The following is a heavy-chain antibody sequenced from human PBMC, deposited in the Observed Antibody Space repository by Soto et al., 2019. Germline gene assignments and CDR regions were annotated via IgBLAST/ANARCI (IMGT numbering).Heavy chain of an antibody. V-gene: IGHV3-33*01. CDR1: GFTFSSYG. D-gene: IGHD3-10*01. CDR3: ARDSGVRGVMNH. J-gene: IGHJ5*02. Sequence: QVQLVESGGGVVQPGRSLRLSCAASGFTFSSYGMHWVRQAPGKGLEWVAVIWYDGSNKYYADSVKGRFTISRDNSKNTLYLQMNSLRAEDTAVYYCARDSGVRGVMNHWGQGTLVTVSS. CDR2: IWYDGSNK.